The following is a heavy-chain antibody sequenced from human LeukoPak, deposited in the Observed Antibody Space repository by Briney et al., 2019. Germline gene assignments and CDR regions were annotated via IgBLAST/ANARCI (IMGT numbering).Heavy chain of an antibody. V-gene: IGHV1-2*02. J-gene: IGHJ4*02. Sequence: ASVKVSCKASGYTFTGYYMHWVRQAPGQGLEWMGWINPNSGSTNYAQKFQGRVTMTRDTSISTAYMELSRLRSDDTAVYYCARDLTPDTATDYWGQGTLVTVSS. D-gene: IGHD5-18*01. CDR2: INPNSGST. CDR3: ARDLTPDTATDY. CDR1: GYTFTGYY.